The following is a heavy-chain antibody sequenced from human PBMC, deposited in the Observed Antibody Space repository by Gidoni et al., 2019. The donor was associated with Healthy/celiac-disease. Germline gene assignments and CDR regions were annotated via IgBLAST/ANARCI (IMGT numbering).Heavy chain of an antibody. D-gene: IGHD3-22*01. J-gene: IGHJ4*02. V-gene: IGHV3-21*01. CDR2: ISSSSSYI. CDR1: GFTFSSYI. Sequence: EVELVDSWGGLVKPGGSLRLPCAASGFTFSSYIMNWVRQAPGKGLEWVSSISSSSSYIYYADSVKGRFTISRDNAKNSLYLQMNSLRAEDTAVYYCAREEYYDSSGVIDYWGQGTLVTVSS. CDR3: AREEYYDSSGVIDY.